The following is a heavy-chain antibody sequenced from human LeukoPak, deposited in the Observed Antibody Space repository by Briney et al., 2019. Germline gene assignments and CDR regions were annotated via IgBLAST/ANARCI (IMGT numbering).Heavy chain of an antibody. J-gene: IGHJ4*02. D-gene: IGHD1-26*01. CDR3: AKTAFKWELTYYFDY. Sequence: GGSLRLSCAASGFTFSSYAMSSGRQAPGKGLEWVSAISGSGGSTYYADSVKGRFTISRDNSKNTLYLQMNSLRAEDTAVYYCAKTAFKWELTYYFDYWGQGTLVTVSS. CDR1: GFTFSSYA. V-gene: IGHV3-23*01. CDR2: ISGSGGST.